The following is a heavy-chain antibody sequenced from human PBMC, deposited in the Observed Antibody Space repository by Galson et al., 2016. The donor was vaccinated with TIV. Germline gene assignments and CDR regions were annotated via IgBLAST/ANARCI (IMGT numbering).Heavy chain of an antibody. J-gene: IGHJ3*02. CDR2: IAYDGSEK. Sequence: SLRLSCAASGFTFSTYAMHWVRQAPGKGLEWLTVIAYDGSEKYYTDSVKGRFTVSRDNPKNTLYLQMNSLRTEDTALFYCARPKGGRAAPTGAFDIWGQGTMVTVSS. D-gene: IGHD6-13*01. CDR1: GFTFSTYA. V-gene: IGHV3-30*04. CDR3: ARPKGGRAAPTGAFDI.